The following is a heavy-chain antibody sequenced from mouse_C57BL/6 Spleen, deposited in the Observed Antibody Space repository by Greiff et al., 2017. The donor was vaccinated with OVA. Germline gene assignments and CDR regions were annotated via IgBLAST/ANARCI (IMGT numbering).Heavy chain of an antibody. D-gene: IGHD1-3*01. CDR2: IYPGTGGT. CDR3: ARGGDNYWFAY. CDR1: GYTFTDYE. J-gene: IGHJ3*01. V-gene: IGHV1-15*01. Sequence: QVQLKQSGAELVRPGASVTLSCKASGYTFTDYEMHWVKQTPVHGLEWIGAIYPGTGGTAYNQKFKGKAILTADKSSSTAYMELRSLTSEDSAVYYCARGGDNYWFAYWGQGTLVTVAA.